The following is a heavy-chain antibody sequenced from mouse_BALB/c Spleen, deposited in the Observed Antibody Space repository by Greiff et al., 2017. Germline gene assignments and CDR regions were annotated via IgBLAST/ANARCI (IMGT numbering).Heavy chain of an antibody. CDR3: ARGCTIDYDGYSDY. V-gene: IGHV14-3*02. J-gene: IGHJ2*01. Sequence: VQLQQSGAELVKPGASVKLSCTASGFNIKDTYMHWVKQRPEQGLEWIGRIDPANGNTKYDPKFQCKATITADTSSNTAYLQLSSLTSEDTAVYYCARGCTIDYDGYSDYWGQGTTLTVSA. CDR2: IDPANGNT. CDR1: GFNIKDTY. D-gene: IGHD2-3*01.